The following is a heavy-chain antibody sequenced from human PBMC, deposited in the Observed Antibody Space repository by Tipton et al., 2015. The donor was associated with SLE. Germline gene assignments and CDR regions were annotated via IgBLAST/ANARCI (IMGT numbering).Heavy chain of an antibody. CDR3: ARGGRAAAGTFSFDY. V-gene: IGHV1-69*09. CDR1: GGTFSSYA. Sequence: QVQLVQSGAEVKKPGSSVKVSCKASGGTFSSYAISWVRQAPGQGLEWMGRIIPILAISNYAQKFQGRVTITADKSTSTAYMELSSLRSEDTAVYYCARGGRAAAGTFSFDYWGQGTLVTVSS. D-gene: IGHD6-13*01. J-gene: IGHJ4*02. CDR2: IIPILAIS.